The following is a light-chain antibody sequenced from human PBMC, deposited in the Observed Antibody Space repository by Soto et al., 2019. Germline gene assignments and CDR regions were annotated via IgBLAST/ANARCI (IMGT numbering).Light chain of an antibody. CDR2: WAS. Sequence: DIVMTQSPDSLAVSLGERATINCKSSRSVLYSSNNKNYLAWFQQKPGQPPNLLIYWASTRESGVPDRFSGSGSGTDFTLTIDSLRAEDVAVYFCQQYYSSTPTFGGGTKVEIK. J-gene: IGKJ4*01. CDR1: RSVLYSSNNKNY. V-gene: IGKV4-1*01. CDR3: QQYYSSTPT.